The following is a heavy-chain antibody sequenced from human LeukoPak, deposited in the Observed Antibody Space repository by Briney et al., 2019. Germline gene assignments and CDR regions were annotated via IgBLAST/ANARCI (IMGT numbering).Heavy chain of an antibody. J-gene: IGHJ4*02. V-gene: IGHV3-7*01. CDR1: GFTFRNYC. CDR3: ARDGGLHTNFDY. D-gene: IGHD2-15*01. CDR2: TKPDGSAE. Sequence: GGSLRLSCAASGFTFRNYCMRWVRQAPGKGLEWVANTKPDGSAEYYADSVRGRFTASRDNANNLLYLQMNRLRAEDTAVYYCARDGGLHTNFDYWGQGTLLTVSS.